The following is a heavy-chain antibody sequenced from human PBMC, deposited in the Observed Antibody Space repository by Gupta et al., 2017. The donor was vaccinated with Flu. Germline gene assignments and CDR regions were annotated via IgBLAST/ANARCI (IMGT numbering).Heavy chain of an antibody. CDR1: GGSISSYY. CDR2: IYYSGST. Sequence: QVQLQESGPGLVKPSETLSLTCTVSGGSISSYYWSWIRQSPGKGLEWIGYIYYSGSTNYNPSLKSRVTISVDTSKNQFSLKLSSVAAADTAVYYCARVNYGNLSIDYWGQGTLVTVSS. V-gene: IGHV4-59*01. D-gene: IGHD4-17*01. CDR3: ARVNYGNLSIDY. J-gene: IGHJ4*02.